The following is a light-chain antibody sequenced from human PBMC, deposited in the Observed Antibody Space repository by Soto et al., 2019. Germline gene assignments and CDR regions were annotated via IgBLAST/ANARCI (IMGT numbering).Light chain of an antibody. J-gene: IGLJ1*01. CDR3: CSYAGSYPYV. V-gene: IGLV2-11*01. CDR2: DVS. Sequence: QSVLTQPRSVAGSPGQSVTISCTGTSSDVGSYNYVSWYQQHPGKAPKLMIYDVSKRPSGVPDRFSGSKSGNTASLVISGLQAEDESDYYCCSYAGSYPYVFGTGTRVTVL. CDR1: SSDVGSYNY.